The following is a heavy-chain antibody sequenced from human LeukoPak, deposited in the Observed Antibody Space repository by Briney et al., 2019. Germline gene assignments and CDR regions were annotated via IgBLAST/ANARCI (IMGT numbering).Heavy chain of an antibody. CDR1: GGSISSYY. V-gene: IGHV4-59*01. Sequence: SETPSLTCTVSGGSISSYYWSWIRQPPGKGLEWIGYIYYSGSTNYNPSLKSRVTISVDTSKNQFSLKLSSVTAADTAVYYCARHGSVGWFDPWGQGTLVTVSS. CDR3: ARHGSVGWFDP. J-gene: IGHJ5*02. D-gene: IGHD2-15*01. CDR2: IYYSGST.